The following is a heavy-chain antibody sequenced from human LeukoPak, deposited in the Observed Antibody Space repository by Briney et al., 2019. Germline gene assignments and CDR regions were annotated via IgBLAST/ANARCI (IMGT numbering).Heavy chain of an antibody. D-gene: IGHD1-14*01. J-gene: IGHJ4*02. CDR2: IKQDGSEE. V-gene: IGHV3-7*01. CDR3: ARNQRRLDY. Sequence: GGSLRLSCAASGFTVTNNYMSWVRQAPGKGLELVANIKQDGSEEYYVDSVKGRFTISRDNAKNSLYLQMNSLRAEDTAVYYCARNQRRLDYWGQGTLVTVSS. CDR1: GFTVTNNY.